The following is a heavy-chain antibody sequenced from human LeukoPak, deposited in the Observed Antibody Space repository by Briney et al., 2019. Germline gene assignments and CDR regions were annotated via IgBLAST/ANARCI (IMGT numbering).Heavy chain of an antibody. CDR3: AKGGVYTSSSNFDY. Sequence: GGSLRLSCAASGFTFSSYEMNWVRQAPGKGLEWVSGISGSGGSIDYADSVKGRFTISRDYSKNTLFLQMNSLRAEDTAVYYCAKGGVYTSSSNFDYWGQGTLVTVSS. CDR1: GFTFSSYE. CDR2: ISGSGGSI. D-gene: IGHD6-6*01. V-gene: IGHV3-23*01. J-gene: IGHJ4*02.